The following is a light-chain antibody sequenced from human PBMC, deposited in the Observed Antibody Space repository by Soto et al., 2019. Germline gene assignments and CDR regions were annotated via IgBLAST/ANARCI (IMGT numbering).Light chain of an antibody. CDR1: ISDVGGYNY. Sequence: QSVLTQPASVSGSPGQSITIPFTVTISDVGGYNYVSWYQQQSGKAPKLMIHEVSNRPSGVSNRFSGSKSGNTASLTISGLQAEDEADYYCSSYTSSRAYVFGIGTKVTVL. CDR2: EVS. J-gene: IGLJ1*01. V-gene: IGLV2-14*01. CDR3: SSYTSSRAYV.